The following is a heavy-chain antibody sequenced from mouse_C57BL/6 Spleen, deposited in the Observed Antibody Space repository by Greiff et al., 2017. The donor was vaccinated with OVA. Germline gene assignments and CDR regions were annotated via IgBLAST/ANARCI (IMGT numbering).Heavy chain of an antibody. CDR2: LNPSTGGT. J-gene: IGHJ3*01. CDR1: GYSFTGYY. CDR3: ARGDYKGASAY. D-gene: IGHD2-12*01. V-gene: IGHV1-42*01. Sequence: VQLQQSGPELVKPGASVKISCKASGYSFTGYYMNWVKQSPEKSLEWIGELNPSTGGTTYNQKFKAKATLTVDKSSSTAYMQLKSLTSEDSAVYYCARGDYKGASAYWGQGTLVTVSA.